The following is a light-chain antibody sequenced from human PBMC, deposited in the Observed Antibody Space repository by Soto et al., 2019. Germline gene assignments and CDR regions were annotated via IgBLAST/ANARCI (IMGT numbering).Light chain of an antibody. CDR1: SSNIGGNS. J-gene: IGLJ1*01. Sequence: QSVLTQPPSVSAAPGQKVTISCSGSSSNIGGNSVSWYQQLPGTAPKLLIYDDNKRPSGIPDRFSGSKSGTSATLGITGFQTGDEADYYCGSWDSSLNVYLFGGGTKAPS. V-gene: IGLV1-51*01. CDR3: GSWDSSLNVYL. CDR2: DDN.